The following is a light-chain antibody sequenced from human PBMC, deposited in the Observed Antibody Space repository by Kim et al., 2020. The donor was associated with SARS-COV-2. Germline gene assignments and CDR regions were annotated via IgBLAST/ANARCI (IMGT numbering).Light chain of an antibody. Sequence: ETVMTQSPHTLSLSPGESATLSCRASQNVRTNVAWYQQKPGQAPRLLFYGAFVRATGIPARFSGSGSGTEFTLTISSVQSDDFALYFCHQYNDWPRTFGQGTKVYIK. V-gene: IGKV3-15*01. CDR3: HQYNDWPRT. J-gene: IGKJ1*01. CDR1: QNVRTN. CDR2: GAF.